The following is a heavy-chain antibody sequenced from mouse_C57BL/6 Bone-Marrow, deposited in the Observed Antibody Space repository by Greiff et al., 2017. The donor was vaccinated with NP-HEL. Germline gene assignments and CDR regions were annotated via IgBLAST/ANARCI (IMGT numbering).Heavy chain of an antibody. CDR1: GFNIKDYY. CDR2: IDPEDGET. CDR3: AREGLRRGA. Sequence: VHVTQSGAELVKPGASVKLSCTASGFNIKDYYMHWVKQRTEQGLEWIGRIDPEDGETQYAPKFQGKATITADTSSNTAYLQLSSLTSEDTAVYYCAREGLRRGAWGQGTLVTVSA. J-gene: IGHJ3*01. V-gene: IGHV14-2*01. D-gene: IGHD2-4*01.